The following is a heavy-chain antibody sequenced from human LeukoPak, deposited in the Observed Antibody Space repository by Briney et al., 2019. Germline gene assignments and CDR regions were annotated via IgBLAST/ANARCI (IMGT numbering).Heavy chain of an antibody. D-gene: IGHD2-15*01. CDR1: GGSISGYY. CDR3: ARHEVGYCSGGSCPYYFDY. CDR2: MEYSGST. Sequence: SETLSLTCSVSGGSISGYYWSWIRQPPGKGLEWIAYMEYSGSTRYNPSLQSRVTISVDTSKNQFSLKLSSVTVADTAVYYCARHEVGYCSGGSCPYYFDYWGQGSLVTVSS. J-gene: IGHJ4*02. V-gene: IGHV4-59*08.